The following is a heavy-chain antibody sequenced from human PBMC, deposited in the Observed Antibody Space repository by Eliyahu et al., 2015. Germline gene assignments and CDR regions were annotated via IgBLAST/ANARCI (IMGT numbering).Heavy chain of an antibody. Sequence: QVQLQQWGAGLLKPSETLSLTCAVYGGSFSGYYWSWIRQSPGKGLEWIGEINHAGSPHYNPSLKGRVTISVDTSKDQFSLKLSSVTAADTAVYYCAGSMIGLDYWGQGTPVTVSS. V-gene: IGHV4-34*01. CDR1: GGSFSGYY. CDR3: AGSMIGLDY. D-gene: IGHD3-22*01. CDR2: INHAGSP. J-gene: IGHJ4*02.